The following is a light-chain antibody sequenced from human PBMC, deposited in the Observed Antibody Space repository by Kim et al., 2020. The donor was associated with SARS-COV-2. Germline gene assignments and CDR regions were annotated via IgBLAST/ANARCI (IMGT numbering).Light chain of an antibody. CDR1: SLRSYY. CDR2: AKT. J-gene: IGLJ1*01. Sequence: LGQTVRITCQGGSLRSYYASWYQQKPGQAPLLVIYAKTNRPSGIPDRFSGSSSGNTASLTITGAQAEDEADYYCFSRDTDGPHNYVFGTGTKVTVL. CDR3: FSRDTDGPHNYV. V-gene: IGLV3-19*01.